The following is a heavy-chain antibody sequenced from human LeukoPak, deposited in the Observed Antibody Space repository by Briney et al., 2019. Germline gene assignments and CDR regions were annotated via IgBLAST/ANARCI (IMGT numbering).Heavy chain of an antibody. CDR2: IYSGGST. CDR3: ARLGSLGDSSGYYDY. CDR1: GFTVSSNY. J-gene: IGHJ4*02. D-gene: IGHD3-22*01. V-gene: IGHV3-66*02. Sequence: GGSLRLSCAASGFTVSSNYMSWVRQAPRKGLGWVSVIYSGGSTYYADSAKGRFTISRDNSKNTLYLHMNSLRAEDTAVYYCARLGSLGDSSGYYDYWGQGTLVTVSS.